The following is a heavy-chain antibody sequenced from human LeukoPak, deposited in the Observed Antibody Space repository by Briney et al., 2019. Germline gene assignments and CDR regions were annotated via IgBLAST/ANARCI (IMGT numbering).Heavy chain of an antibody. CDR1: GYTFTSYG. D-gene: IGHD1-26*01. J-gene: IGHJ4*02. CDR2: ISAYNGNT. V-gene: IGHV1-18*01. Sequence: ASVKVSCKASGYTFTSYGISWVRQAPGQGLGLMGWISAYNGNTNYAQKLQGRVTMTTATSTSTAYMELRSLRSDDTAVYYCARRVRGLPLGSYYGDYWGQGTLVTVSS. CDR3: ARRVRGLPLGSYYGDY.